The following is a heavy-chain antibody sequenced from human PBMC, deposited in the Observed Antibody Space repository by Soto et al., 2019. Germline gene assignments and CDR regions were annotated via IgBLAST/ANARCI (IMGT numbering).Heavy chain of an antibody. J-gene: IGHJ6*02. V-gene: IGHV4-39*01. CDR1: GGSFSSSSHY. D-gene: IGHD6-19*01. CDR3: ARLSAVAVTGYYYYGMDV. CDR2: IYYSGST. Sequence: PSETLSLTCTVSGGSFSSSSHYWGWIRHPPGKGLEWIGTIYYSGSTYYNPSLKSRVTISVDTSKNQFSRKLRSVTAADTAVYYCARLSAVAVTGYYYYGMDVWGQGTTVTVS.